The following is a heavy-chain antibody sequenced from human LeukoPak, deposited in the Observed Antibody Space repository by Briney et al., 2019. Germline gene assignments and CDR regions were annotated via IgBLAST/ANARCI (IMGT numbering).Heavy chain of an antibody. V-gene: IGHV1-69*13. CDR2: IIPIFGTA. J-gene: IGHJ5*02. D-gene: IGHD6-13*01. CDR1: GGTFSSYA. Sequence: SVKVSCKASGGTFSSYAISWVRQAPGQGLEWMGGIIPIFGTANYAQKFQGRVTITADESTSTAYMELSSLRSEDTAVYYCARESGSGYSSSWLFDPWGQGTLVTVSS. CDR3: ARESGSGYSSSWLFDP.